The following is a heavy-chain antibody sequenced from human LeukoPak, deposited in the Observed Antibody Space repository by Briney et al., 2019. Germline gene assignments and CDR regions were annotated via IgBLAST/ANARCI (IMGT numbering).Heavy chain of an antibody. Sequence: SETLSLTCTVSGGSISSTSYYWGWIRRPPGKGLEWIGGIYYSGNTYYNPSLKSRVTISVATSKNQFSLQLSSVTAADTAVYYCASQPYYDILTGYSHFDYWGQGTLVTVSS. J-gene: IGHJ4*02. D-gene: IGHD3-9*01. CDR2: IYYSGNT. CDR1: GGSISSTSYY. CDR3: ASQPYYDILTGYSHFDY. V-gene: IGHV4-39*01.